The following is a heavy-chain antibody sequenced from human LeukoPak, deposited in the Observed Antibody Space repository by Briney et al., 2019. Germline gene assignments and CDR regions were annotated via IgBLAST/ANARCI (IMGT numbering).Heavy chain of an antibody. J-gene: IGHJ4*02. CDR2: TYYRSKWYT. Sequence: SQTLSLTCAISVDSVSSSSTSWSWIRQSPSIGLEWLGRTYYRSKWYTEYGVSVGSRITINPDTSRNQFSLQVNSVTPEDTAVYYCARDLLPTTGYALGYWGQGNLVTVSS. D-gene: IGHD1-1*01. CDR3: ARDLLPTTGYALGY. CDR1: VDSVSSSSTS. V-gene: IGHV6-1*01.